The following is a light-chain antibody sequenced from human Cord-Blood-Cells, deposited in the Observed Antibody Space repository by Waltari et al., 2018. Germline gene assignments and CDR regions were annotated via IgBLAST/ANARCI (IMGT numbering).Light chain of an antibody. V-gene: IGLV2-14*01. CDR3: SSYTSSSTLV. Sequence: QSALTQPASVPGSPGQSIPISCTGTSSDVGGYNHVSWYQQHPGKAPKRMIYDVSKRPSGVSNRFSGSKSGNTASLTISGLQAEDEADYYCSSYTSSSTLVFGGGTKLTVL. CDR2: DVS. CDR1: SSDVGGYNH. J-gene: IGLJ2*01.